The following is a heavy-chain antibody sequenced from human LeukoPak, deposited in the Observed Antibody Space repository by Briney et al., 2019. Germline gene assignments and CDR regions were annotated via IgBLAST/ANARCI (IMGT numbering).Heavy chain of an antibody. D-gene: IGHD5-12*01. CDR3: ASTRSGYLFDY. V-gene: IGHV3-48*03. CDR1: GFTFSSYE. J-gene: IGHJ4*02. CDR2: ISSSGTTI. Sequence: PGGSLRLSCAASGFTFSSYETNWVSQAPGKGLEWVSYISSSGTTIYYADSMKGRFTISRDNAKNSLYLQMNSLRAEDTAVYYCASTRSGYLFDYWGQGTLVTVSS.